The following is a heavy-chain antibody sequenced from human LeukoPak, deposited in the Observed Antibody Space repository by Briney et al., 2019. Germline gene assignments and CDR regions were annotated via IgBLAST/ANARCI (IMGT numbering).Heavy chain of an antibody. CDR2: IYTSGSN. Sequence: SEXLSLTCTVSGGSISSYYWSWLRQPAGKGLEGIGRIYTSGSNNYNPSLKSRVTMSVDTSNNQFSLKLSSVTAADTAVYYCARESRGSYLDYFDYWGQGTLVTVSS. D-gene: IGHD6-19*01. J-gene: IGHJ4*02. CDR1: GGSISSYY. CDR3: ARESRGSYLDYFDY. V-gene: IGHV4-4*07.